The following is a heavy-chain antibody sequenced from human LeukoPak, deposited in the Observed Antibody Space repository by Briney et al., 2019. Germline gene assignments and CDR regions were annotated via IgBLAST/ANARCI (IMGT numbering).Heavy chain of an antibody. CDR2: INRDASRP. CDR3: ARETRETGRGDHQTDAFDI. J-gene: IGHJ3*02. CDR1: GFTFSDYW. D-gene: IGHD2-21*01. V-gene: IGHV3-74*01. Sequence: GGSLRLSCAASGFTFSDYWMHWVRQAPGEGLVWVSRINRDASRPSYADSVKGRFTISRDNAKNTLYLQMNSLRAHDTALYYCARETRETGRGDHQTDAFDIWGQGTMVSVSS.